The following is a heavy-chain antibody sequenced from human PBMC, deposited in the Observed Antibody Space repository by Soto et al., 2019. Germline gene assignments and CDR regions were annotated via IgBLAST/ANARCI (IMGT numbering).Heavy chain of an antibody. CDR3: AISVVESRPYYFGLDV. J-gene: IGHJ6*02. CDR1: GYTFTNYD. D-gene: IGHD2-2*01. Sequence: QVQLVQSGAEVRKPGASVRVSCKASGYTFTNYDINWVRQATGQGLEWMGWMNPNSGNIGYAQQFQGRVTMTSNTFIRTASLELTSLTTEDTAVYYCAISVVESRPYYFGLDVWGQGTTDAVSS. V-gene: IGHV1-8*01. CDR2: MNPNSGNI.